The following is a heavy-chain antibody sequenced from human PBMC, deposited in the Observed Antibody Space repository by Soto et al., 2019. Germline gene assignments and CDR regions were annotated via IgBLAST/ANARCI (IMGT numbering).Heavy chain of an antibody. Sequence: GGSLRLSCAASGFTFSDYYMSWIRQAPGKGLEWVSYISSSGSTIYYADSVKGRFTISRDNAKNSLYLQMNSLRAEDTAVYYCARVKVYYDSSGYYYDYWGQGTLVTVSS. J-gene: IGHJ4*02. CDR2: ISSSGSTI. V-gene: IGHV3-11*01. D-gene: IGHD3-22*01. CDR1: GFTFSDYY. CDR3: ARVKVYYDSSGYYYDY.